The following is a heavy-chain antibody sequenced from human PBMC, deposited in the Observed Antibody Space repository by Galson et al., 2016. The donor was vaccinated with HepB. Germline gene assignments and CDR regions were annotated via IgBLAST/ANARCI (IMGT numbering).Heavy chain of an antibody. CDR1: GGSFSAYF. D-gene: IGHD1-26*01. CDR2: IDYSGNT. Sequence: SETLSLTCAVNGGSFSAYFWTWIRQPPGKGLEWIGEIDYSGNTKCNPSLKGRFTMSVDTSKTQFSLKLSSVTAADTAVYYCARHSHTVGLDFWGQGTLFTVSS. J-gene: IGHJ4*02. V-gene: IGHV4-34*01. CDR3: ARHSHTVGLDF.